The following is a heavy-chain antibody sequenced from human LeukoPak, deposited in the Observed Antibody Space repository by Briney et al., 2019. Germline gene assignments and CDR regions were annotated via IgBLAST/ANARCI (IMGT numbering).Heavy chain of an antibody. Sequence: SETLSLTCTVSGGSFSSYFWSWIRQPPGKGLEWIGYIYYSGSTHYNSSLKSRITISLDTSRNQFSLKLSAVTAADTAVYYCARDLGSGGYNWFDPWGQGTLVTVSS. J-gene: IGHJ5*02. V-gene: IGHV4-59*01. D-gene: IGHD1-26*01. CDR2: IYYSGST. CDR1: GGSFSSYF. CDR3: ARDLGSGGYNWFDP.